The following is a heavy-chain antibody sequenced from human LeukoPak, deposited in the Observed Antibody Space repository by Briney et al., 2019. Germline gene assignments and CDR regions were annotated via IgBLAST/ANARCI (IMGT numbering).Heavy chain of an antibody. D-gene: IGHD1-26*01. CDR1: GGSISSGSYY. V-gene: IGHV4-61*02. Sequence: SQTLSLTCTVSGGSISSGSYYWSWIRQPAGKGLEWIGRIYTSGSTNYNPSLKSRVTISVDTSKNQFSLKLSSVTAADTAVYYCARDIGGAAQDYWGQGTLVTVSS. CDR2: IYTSGST. J-gene: IGHJ4*02. CDR3: ARDIGGAAQDY.